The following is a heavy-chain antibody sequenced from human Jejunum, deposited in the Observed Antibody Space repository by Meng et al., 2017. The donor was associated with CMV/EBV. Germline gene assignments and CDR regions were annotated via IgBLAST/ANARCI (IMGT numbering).Heavy chain of an antibody. J-gene: IGHJ4*02. CDR1: GGSSSSIGYY. CDR3: ARLFGYSYGAIEY. CDR2: IYYSGGT. Sequence: VAGGSSSSIGYYWGWIRQPPGRGLEWIGSIYYSGGTHYSPSLKSRVSISVDTSKNHLSLMLSSVTAADTAVYYCARLFGYSYGAIEYWGQGTLVTVSS. D-gene: IGHD5-18*01. V-gene: IGHV4-39*02.